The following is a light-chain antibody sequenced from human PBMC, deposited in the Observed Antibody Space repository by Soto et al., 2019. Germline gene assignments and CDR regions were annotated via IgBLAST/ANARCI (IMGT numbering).Light chain of an antibody. Sequence: DIVTTQSPDSLAVSLGERATISGKSSQNLLSSADNKNYLAWYQQIPGQPPVQLIYWASTRESGVPERFSGSGSGTDFTLTISSLQAEDVAVYYCQQYYTGPPRTFGQGTKVEIK. CDR1: QNLLSSADNKNY. J-gene: IGKJ1*01. CDR3: QQYYTGPPRT. V-gene: IGKV4-1*01. CDR2: WAS.